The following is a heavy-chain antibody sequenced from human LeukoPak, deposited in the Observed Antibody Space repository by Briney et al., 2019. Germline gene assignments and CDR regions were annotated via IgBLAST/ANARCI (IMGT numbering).Heavy chain of an antibody. V-gene: IGHV1-8*01. CDR3: ARDTTVTTYYYYGMDV. CDR2: MNPNSGDT. Sequence: ASVKVSCKASGYTFTSYDINWVRQATGQGLEWMGWMNPNSGDTGYAQKFQGRVTMTTDTSTSTAYMELRSLRSDDTAVYYCARDTTVTTYYYYGMDVWGQGTTVTVSS. CDR1: GYTFTSYD. D-gene: IGHD4-17*01. J-gene: IGHJ6*02.